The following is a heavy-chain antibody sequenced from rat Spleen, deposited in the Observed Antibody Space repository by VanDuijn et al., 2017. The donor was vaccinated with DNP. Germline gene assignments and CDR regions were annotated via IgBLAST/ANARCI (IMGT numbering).Heavy chain of an antibody. CDR1: GFSFNNYG. CDR3: TTTHYFDGWFPFDY. CDR2: ISYDGSRT. J-gene: IGHJ2*01. D-gene: IGHD1-12*02. V-gene: IGHV5-29*01. Sequence: EVQLVESGGGLVQPGRSLKLSCAASGFSFNNYGMAWVRQAPTKGLEWVATISYDGSRTYYGDSVKGRFTISRDNAESTLYLQMDSLRSEDTATYYCTTTHYFDGWFPFDYWGQGVMVTVSS.